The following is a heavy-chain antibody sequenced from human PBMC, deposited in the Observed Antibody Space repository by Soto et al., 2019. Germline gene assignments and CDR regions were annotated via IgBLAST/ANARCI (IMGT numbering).Heavy chain of an antibody. Sequence: EVQLLECGGDLVQPGGSLRLSCAASGFTFTTYSMVWVRQAPGRGPEWVSGIIQDGTTYYADSVKGRFTISRDNSWNTVYMQMANLRGEDTALYYCAKYLRPDGVWDFDSWGQVPLVTVSS. CDR1: GFTFTTYS. J-gene: IGHJ4*02. CDR2: IIQDGTT. D-gene: IGHD4-17*01. V-gene: IGHV3-23*01. CDR3: AKYLRPDGVWDFDS.